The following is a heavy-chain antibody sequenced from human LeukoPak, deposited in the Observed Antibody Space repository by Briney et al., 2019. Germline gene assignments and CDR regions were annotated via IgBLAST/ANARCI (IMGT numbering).Heavy chain of an antibody. CDR3: ARDGFTGPRTAYLDH. V-gene: IGHV3-74*01. Sequence: PGGSLRLSCAASGFTFSRYAMHWVRHTPGMGPVWVSRLAADGSGTNYADSVKGRFTISRDNAKNTVYLQMSSLRAEDTAVYYCARDGFTGPRTAYLDHWGQGTLVTVSS. CDR1: GFTFSRYA. CDR2: LAADGSGT. D-gene: IGHD2-8*02. J-gene: IGHJ4*01.